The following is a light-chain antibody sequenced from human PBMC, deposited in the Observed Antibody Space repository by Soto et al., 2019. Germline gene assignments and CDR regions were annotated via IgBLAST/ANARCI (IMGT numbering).Light chain of an antibody. CDR1: QSVNSIY. CDR2: GAS. J-gene: IGKJ3*01. V-gene: IGKV3-15*01. Sequence: VLTQSPGTLSLSPGERATLSCRASQSVNSIYLAWYQQKPGQPPRLLIYGASTRATGIPARFSGSGSGTEFTLTISSLQSEDFAVYYCQQYNNWPPGVTFGPGTKVDIK. CDR3: QQYNNWPPGVT.